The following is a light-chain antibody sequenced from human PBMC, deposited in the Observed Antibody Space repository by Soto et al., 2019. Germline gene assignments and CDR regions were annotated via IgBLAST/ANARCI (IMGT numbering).Light chain of an antibody. CDR3: GSYTSTDTPFV. CDR1: STDVGGYNY. Sequence: QSFLSQPSSVSLSPGQSITISCTGTSTDVGGYNYVSWYQHHPGKGPKLIIYEVSNRPSGVSDRFSGSKSGNKASLIISNLEAEDESDYYCGSYTSTDTPFVFGTGTKVTVL. V-gene: IGLV2-14*01. CDR2: EVS. J-gene: IGLJ1*01.